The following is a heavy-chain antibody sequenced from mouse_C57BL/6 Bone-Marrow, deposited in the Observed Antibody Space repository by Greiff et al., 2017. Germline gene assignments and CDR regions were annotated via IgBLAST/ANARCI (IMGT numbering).Heavy chain of an antibody. CDR3: ARHGYGNYSH. V-gene: IGHV5-6*01. CDR2: ISSGGSYT. CDR1: GFTFSSYG. Sequence: EVKLVESGGDLVKPGASLKLSCAASGFTFSSYGMSWVRQTPDKRLEWVATISSGGSYTYYPDSVKGRFTISRDNAKNTLYLQMSSLKSEDTAMYYCARHGYGNYSHWGQGTTLTVSS. D-gene: IGHD2-1*01. J-gene: IGHJ2*01.